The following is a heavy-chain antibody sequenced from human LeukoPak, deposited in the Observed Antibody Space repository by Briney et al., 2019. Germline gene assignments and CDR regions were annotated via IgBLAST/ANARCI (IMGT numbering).Heavy chain of an antibody. CDR1: GFTFSDYY. D-gene: IGHD3-10*01. CDR3: AREGHTYGSDY. CDR2: VSQSGSTI. J-gene: IGHJ4*02. V-gene: IGHV3-11*01. Sequence: GGSLRLSCTASGFTFSDYYISWIRQAPGKGREWVSYVSQSGSTIYYADSVKGRFTISRDNGKNSLYLQMNSLRAEDTGMYYCAREGHTYGSDYWGQGTLVTVSS.